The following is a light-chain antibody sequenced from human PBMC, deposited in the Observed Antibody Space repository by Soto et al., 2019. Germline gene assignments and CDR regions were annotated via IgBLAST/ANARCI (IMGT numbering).Light chain of an antibody. CDR3: GTWDASLRVGV. J-gene: IGLJ3*02. Sequence: QSVFTQPPSVSAAPGQTVTISCSGSSSNIGNNYVSWYQQLPGTAPKLLIYENNKRPSGIPDRFSGSKSGTSATLDITGLQTGDEADYYCGTWDASLRVGVFGGGTKLTVL. CDR1: SSNIGNNY. CDR2: ENN. V-gene: IGLV1-51*02.